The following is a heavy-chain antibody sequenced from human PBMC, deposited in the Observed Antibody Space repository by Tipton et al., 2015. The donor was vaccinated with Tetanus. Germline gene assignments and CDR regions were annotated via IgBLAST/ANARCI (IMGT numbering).Heavy chain of an antibody. J-gene: IGHJ4*01. V-gene: IGHV4-31*03. CDR3: ASSVGQLWF. D-gene: IGHD5-18*01. Sequence: TLSLTCTVSGGAINSGVFYWTWIRQHPAKGLEWIGYIYYTGSTYYNPSLKSRVIISADTSKNQFSLKLSSVTAADTAGYYCASSVGQLWFWGQGSLVTVSS. CDR2: IYYTGST. CDR1: GGAINSGVFY.